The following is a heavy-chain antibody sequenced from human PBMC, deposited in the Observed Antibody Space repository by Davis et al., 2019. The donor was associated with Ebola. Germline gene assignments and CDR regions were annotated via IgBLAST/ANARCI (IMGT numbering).Heavy chain of an antibody. CDR2: ISAYNGNT. D-gene: IGHD4-11*01. CDR3: ARGDMTTVTFDY. CDR1: GYTFTSYG. Sequence: ASVKVSCKASGYTFTSYGISWVRQAPGQGLEWMGWISAYNGNTNYAQKLQGRITMTRNISISTAYMELSSLRSEDTAVYYCARGDMTTVTFDYWGQGTLVTVSS. V-gene: IGHV1-18*01. J-gene: IGHJ4*02.